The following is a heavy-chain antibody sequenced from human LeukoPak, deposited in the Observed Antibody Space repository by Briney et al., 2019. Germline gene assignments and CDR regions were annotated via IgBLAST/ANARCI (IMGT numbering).Heavy chain of an antibody. D-gene: IGHD5-18*01. J-gene: IGHJ4*02. Sequence: GGSLRLSCAASGFTFSSYWMSWVRQAPGKGLEWVANIKQDGSEKYYVDSVKGRFTSSRDIAKNSLYLQMNSLRAEDTAVYYCATVDTAMLHYFDYWGQGTLVTVSS. CDR1: GFTFSSYW. V-gene: IGHV3-7*01. CDR3: ATVDTAMLHYFDY. CDR2: IKQDGSEK.